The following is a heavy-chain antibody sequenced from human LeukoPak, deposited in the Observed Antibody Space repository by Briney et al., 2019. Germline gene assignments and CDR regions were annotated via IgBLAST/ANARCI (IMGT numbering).Heavy chain of an antibody. CDR2: INPNSGGT. D-gene: IGHD3-10*01. CDR1: GGTFSSYA. J-gene: IGHJ4*02. V-gene: IGHV1-2*06. Sequence: ASVKVSCKASGGTFSSYAISWVRQAPGQGLEWMGRINPNSGGTNYAQKFQGRVTMTRDTSISTAYMELSRLRSDDTAVYYCARDGGGNYFDYWGQGTLVTVSS. CDR3: ARDGGGNYFDY.